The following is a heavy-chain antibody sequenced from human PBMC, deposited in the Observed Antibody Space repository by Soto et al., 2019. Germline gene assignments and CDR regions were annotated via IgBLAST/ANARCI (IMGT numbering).Heavy chain of an antibody. D-gene: IGHD1-1*01. CDR3: ARGRYGDY. CDR1: GYTFTSYG. Sequence: QVHLVQSGAEVKKPGASVKVSCKASGYTFTSYGITWVRQAHGQGLEWMGWFSPHNGNTDYAQKLQGRVIVTRDTSTSTAYMELRSLISDDTAVYYCARGRYGDYWGQGALVTVSS. CDR2: FSPHNGNT. J-gene: IGHJ4*02. V-gene: IGHV1-18*01.